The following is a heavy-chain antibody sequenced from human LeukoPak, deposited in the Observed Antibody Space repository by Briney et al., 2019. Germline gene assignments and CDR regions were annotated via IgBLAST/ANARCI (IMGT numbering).Heavy chain of an antibody. CDR3: ARDLGGQGAFDI. J-gene: IGHJ3*02. Sequence: SETLSLTCTVSGGSISSYYWSWIRQPPGKGLEWFGYIYYSGSTNYNPSLKSRVTISVDTSKNQFSLKLSSVTAADTAVYYCARDLGGQGAFDIWGQGTMVTVSS. V-gene: IGHV4-59*01. CDR2: IYYSGST. CDR1: GGSISSYY. D-gene: IGHD3-16*01.